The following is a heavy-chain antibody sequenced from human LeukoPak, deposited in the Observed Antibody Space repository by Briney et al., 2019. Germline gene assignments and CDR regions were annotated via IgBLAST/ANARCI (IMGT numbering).Heavy chain of an antibody. V-gene: IGHV1-18*01. Sequence: ASVKVSCKTSGYTFSNYGISWVRQAPGQGLEWMGWSSPFNGNTNYAQQLQGRVTMSTDTSTSTAYMELRALRLDDTAVYYCARDTGVLWFGELPSSNWFDPWGQGTLVTVSS. CDR2: SSPFNGNT. J-gene: IGHJ5*02. D-gene: IGHD3-10*01. CDR3: ARDTGVLWFGELPSSNWFDP. CDR1: GYTFSNYG.